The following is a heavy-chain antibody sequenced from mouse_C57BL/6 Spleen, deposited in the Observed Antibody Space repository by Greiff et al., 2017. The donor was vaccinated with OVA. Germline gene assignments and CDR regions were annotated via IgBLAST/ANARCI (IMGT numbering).Heavy chain of an antibody. D-gene: IGHD1-1*01. CDR2: IYPRSGNT. CDR3: ARDGSSYDYFDY. CDR1: GYTFTSYG. J-gene: IGHJ2*01. V-gene: IGHV1-81*01. Sequence: QVQLQQSGAELARPGASVKLSCKASGYTFTSYGISWVKQRTGQGLEWIGEIYPRSGNTYYNEQFKGKATLTADKSSSTAYMELRSLPSEDAAVYVCARDGSSYDYFDYWGQGTTLTVSS.